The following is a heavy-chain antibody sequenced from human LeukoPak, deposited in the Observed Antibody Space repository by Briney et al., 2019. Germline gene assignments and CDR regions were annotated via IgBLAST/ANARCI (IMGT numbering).Heavy chain of an antibody. D-gene: IGHD3-22*01. V-gene: IGHV4-59*01. CDR2: IYYSGST. Sequence: SETLSLTCAVYGGSFSGYYWSWIRQPPGKGLEWIGYIYYSGSTNYNPSLKSRVAISVDTSKNQFSLKLSSVTAADTAVYYCAIERGTYYYDSSGYYYVDYWGQGTLVTVSS. CDR3: AIERGTYYYDSSGYYYVDY. J-gene: IGHJ4*02. CDR1: GGSFSGYY.